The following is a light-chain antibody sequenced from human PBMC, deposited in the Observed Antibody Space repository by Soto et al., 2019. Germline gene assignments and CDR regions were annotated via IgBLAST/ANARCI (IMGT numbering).Light chain of an antibody. CDR3: QQYGGSPMYS. J-gene: IGKJ2*03. V-gene: IGKV3-20*01. Sequence: EIMLTQSPGTLSLSPGARATLSCKPRQAISSRDLAWYQQKFGQAPRLLIYGASTRDAGIPDMFIGSGSGTDFTLTISRLEPEDVAVYYCQQYGGSPMYSCGQGPKLVFK. CDR2: GAS. CDR1: QAISSRD.